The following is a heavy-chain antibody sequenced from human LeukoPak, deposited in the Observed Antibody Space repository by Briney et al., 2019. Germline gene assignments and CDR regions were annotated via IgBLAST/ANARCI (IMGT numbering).Heavy chain of an antibody. Sequence: GGTLRLSCAAAGFTFSSYGMSWVRHAPGKGLEWVSGINWNGGSTGYADSVKGRFTISRDNAKNSLYLQMNSLRAEDTALYYCARENDPSGHYYDSSGDPFDYWGQGTLVTVSS. J-gene: IGHJ4*02. V-gene: IGHV3-20*04. CDR3: ARENDPSGHYYDSSGDPFDY. CDR1: GFTFSSYG. CDR2: INWNGGST. D-gene: IGHD3-22*01.